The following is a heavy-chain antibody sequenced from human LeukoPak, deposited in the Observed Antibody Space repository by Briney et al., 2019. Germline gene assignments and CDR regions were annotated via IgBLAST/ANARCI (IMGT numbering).Heavy chain of an antibody. Sequence: SETLSLTCTVSGGSISSYYWSWIRQPPGKGREWIGYIYYSGSTNYNPSLKSRVTISVDTSKNQFSLKLSSVTAADTAVYYCARASDGDYSNYFDYWGQGTLVTVSS. V-gene: IGHV4-59*01. CDR3: ARASDGDYSNYFDY. D-gene: IGHD4-17*01. CDR1: GGSISSYY. J-gene: IGHJ4*02. CDR2: IYYSGST.